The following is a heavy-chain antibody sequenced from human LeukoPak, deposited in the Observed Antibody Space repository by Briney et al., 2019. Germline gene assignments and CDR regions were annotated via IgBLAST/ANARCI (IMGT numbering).Heavy chain of an antibody. CDR2: ISYDGSNK. CDR3: ARDFGSVVPAAMGVSY. CDR1: GFTFSSYA. Sequence: GGSLRLSCAASGFTFSSYAMHWVRQAPGKGLEWVAVISYDGSNKYYADSVKGRFTISRDNSKNTLYLQMNSLRAEDTAVYYCARDFGSVVPAAMGVSYWGQGTLVTVSS. D-gene: IGHD2-2*01. V-gene: IGHV3-30-3*01. J-gene: IGHJ4*02.